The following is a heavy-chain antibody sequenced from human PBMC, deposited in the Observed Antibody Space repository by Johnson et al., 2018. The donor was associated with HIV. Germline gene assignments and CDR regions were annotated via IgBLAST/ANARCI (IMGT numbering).Heavy chain of an antibody. V-gene: IGHV3-30-3*01. CDR3: ARERGAKTEGDRAFDI. J-gene: IGHJ3*02. Sequence: QVQLVESGGGVVQPGRSLRLSCAASGFTFSSYAMHWVRQAPGKGLEWVAVISYDGRNKYSADSVKGRFTISRDNSKNPLYLQMNSLRAEDTAVYYCARERGAKTEGDRAFDIWGQGTMVTVSS. D-gene: IGHD3-16*01. CDR2: ISYDGRNK. CDR1: GFTFSSYA.